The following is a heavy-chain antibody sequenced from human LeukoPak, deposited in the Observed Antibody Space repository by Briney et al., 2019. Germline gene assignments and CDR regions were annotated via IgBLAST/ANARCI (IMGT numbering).Heavy chain of an antibody. D-gene: IGHD1-26*01. J-gene: IGHJ4*02. CDR2: IIPILGIA. CDR3: AREGSSSHDFDY. CDR1: GGTFSSYA. V-gene: IGHV1-69*04. Sequence: ASVKVSCRASGGTFSSYAISWVRQAPGQGLEWMGRIIPILGIANYAQKFQGRVTITADKSTSTAYMELSSLRSEDTAVYYCAREGSSSHDFDYWGQGTLVTVSS.